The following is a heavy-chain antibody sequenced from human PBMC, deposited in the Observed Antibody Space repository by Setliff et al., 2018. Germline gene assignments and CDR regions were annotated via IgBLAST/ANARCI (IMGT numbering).Heavy chain of an antibody. D-gene: IGHD3-22*01. CDR2: IYYSGTT. J-gene: IGHJ6*03. V-gene: IGHV4-34*01. Sequence: SETLSLTCAVYGGSLSGYFWTWIRQPPGKGLEWIGSIYYSGTTYYNPSVRSRVTISVDTSKNQFSLKLSSVTAADTAVYFCARRPYQHYDSSGYSVNYYMDVWGKGTTVTVSS. CDR3: ARRPYQHYDSSGYSVNYYMDV. CDR1: GGSLSGYF.